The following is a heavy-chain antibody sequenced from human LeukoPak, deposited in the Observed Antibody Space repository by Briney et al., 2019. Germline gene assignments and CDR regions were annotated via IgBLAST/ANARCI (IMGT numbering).Heavy chain of an antibody. Sequence: GGSLRLSCAASGFTVGSNYMSWVRQAPGKGLEWVSVIYSGGSTYYADSVKGRFTISRDNSKNTLYLQMNSLRAEDTAVYYCAREQLELRGTDSYYYLDVWSKGTTVTVSS. CDR1: GFTVGSNY. D-gene: IGHD1-1*01. CDR2: IYSGGST. V-gene: IGHV3-53*01. J-gene: IGHJ6*03. CDR3: AREQLELRGTDSYYYLDV.